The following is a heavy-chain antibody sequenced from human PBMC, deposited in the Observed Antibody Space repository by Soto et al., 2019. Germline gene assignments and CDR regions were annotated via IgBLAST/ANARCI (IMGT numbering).Heavy chain of an antibody. D-gene: IGHD1-20*01. Sequence: EVQLLESGGGLVQPGGSLRLSCAASGFTFSSYAMSWVRQAPGKGLEWVSAISGSGGSTYYADSVKGRFTISRDNSKNTLYLQMNSLRAEDTAIYYCVRYRWNDTNFDYWGQGTLVTVSS. CDR2: ISGSGGST. CDR1: GFTFSSYA. V-gene: IGHV3-23*01. CDR3: VRYRWNDTNFDY. J-gene: IGHJ4*02.